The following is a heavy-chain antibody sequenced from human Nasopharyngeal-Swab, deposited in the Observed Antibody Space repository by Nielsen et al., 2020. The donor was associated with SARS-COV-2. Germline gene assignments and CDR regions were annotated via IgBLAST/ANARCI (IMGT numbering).Heavy chain of an antibody. CDR3: ARVFGDILTGSILPKGFDY. CDR1: GYTFTSYY. Sequence: ASVKVSCKASGYTFTSYYMHWVRQAPGQGLEWMGIINPSGGSTSYAQKFQGRVTMTRDTSTGTVYMELSSLRSGDTAVYYCARVFGDILTGSILPKGFDYWGQGTLVTVSS. D-gene: IGHD3-9*01. CDR2: INPSGGST. J-gene: IGHJ4*02. V-gene: IGHV1-46*01.